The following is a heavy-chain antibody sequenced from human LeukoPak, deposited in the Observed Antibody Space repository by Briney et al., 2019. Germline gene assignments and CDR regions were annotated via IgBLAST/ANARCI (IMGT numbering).Heavy chain of an antibody. Sequence: GSLRLSCAASGFTFSGSAMHWIRQPPGKGLEWIGEINHSGSTNYNPSLKSRVTISVDTSKNQFSLKLSSVTAADTAVYYCARANYDFWSGYYLTFLDVWGKGATVTVSS. D-gene: IGHD3-3*01. V-gene: IGHV4-34*01. CDR2: INHSGST. CDR1: GFTFSGSA. J-gene: IGHJ6*04. CDR3: ARANYDFWSGYYLTFLDV.